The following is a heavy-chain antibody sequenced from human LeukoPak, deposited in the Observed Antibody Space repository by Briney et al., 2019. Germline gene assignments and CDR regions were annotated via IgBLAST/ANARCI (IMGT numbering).Heavy chain of an antibody. J-gene: IGHJ4*02. CDR2: VSGSGGTT. D-gene: IGHD3-22*01. Sequence: GGTLRLSCAASGFTFSGYGMSWVRQAPGKGLEWVSGVSGSGGTTYYADSVKGRFTISRDNSKNTLYLHMNSLRAEDTAVYYCARVGAGDSSGYWNDPYYFDYWGQGTLVTVSS. CDR3: ARVGAGDSSGYWNDPYYFDY. CDR1: GFTFSGYG. V-gene: IGHV3-23*01.